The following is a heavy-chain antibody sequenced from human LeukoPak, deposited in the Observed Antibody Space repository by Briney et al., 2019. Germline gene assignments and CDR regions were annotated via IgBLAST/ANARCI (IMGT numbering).Heavy chain of an antibody. CDR2: IYYSGST. D-gene: IGHD3-22*01. Sequence: SETLSLTCTVSGVSISSYYWSWIRQPPGKGLEWIGYIYYSGSTNYNPSLKSRVTISVDTSKNQFSLKLSSVTAADTAVYYCARHASPDSSGYHWFDPWGQGTLVTVSS. CDR3: ARHASPDSSGYHWFDP. V-gene: IGHV4-59*08. J-gene: IGHJ5*01. CDR1: GVSISSYY.